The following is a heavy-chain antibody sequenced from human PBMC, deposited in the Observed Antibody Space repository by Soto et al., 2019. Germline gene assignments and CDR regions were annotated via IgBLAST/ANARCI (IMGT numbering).Heavy chain of an antibody. J-gene: IGHJ4*02. D-gene: IGHD5-12*01. CDR3: ARWLGYGPHFDY. CDR1: GFTFINSA. V-gene: IGHV1-58*02. Sequence: SVKVSCKASGFTFINSAIHWVRQARGQRLEWMGWIVVGSGHINYAQKFQERLSITRDMSTSTAYMELSSLTLEDTAVYYCARWLGYGPHFDYWGQGTLVTVSS. CDR2: IVVGSGHI.